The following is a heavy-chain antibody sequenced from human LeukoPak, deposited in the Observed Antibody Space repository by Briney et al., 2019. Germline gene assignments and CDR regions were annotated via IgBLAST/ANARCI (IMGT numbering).Heavy chain of an antibody. D-gene: IGHD2/OR15-2a*01. CDR3: AIKRIHGNPFDY. CDR1: AYTFSDYY. J-gene: IGHJ4*02. CDR2: FHPSSGGA. V-gene: IGHV1-2*02. Sequence: ASVEVSCKSSAYTFSDYYVHWVRQAPGQGLEWMGWFHPSSGGAGYAQKFQGRVIMTRDTSISTAYMQLTRLTSDDTAANYCAIKRIHGNPFDYWGQGTLVTVPS.